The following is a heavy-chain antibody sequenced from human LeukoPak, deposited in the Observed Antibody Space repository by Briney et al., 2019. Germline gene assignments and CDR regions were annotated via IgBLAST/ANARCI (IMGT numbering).Heavy chain of an antibody. V-gene: IGHV3-30*18. D-gene: IGHD3-9*01. Sequence: GRSLRLSCAASGFTFSSYGMHWVRQAPGKGLEWVAVISYGGSNKYYADSVKGRFTISRDNSKNTLYLQMNSLRAEDTAVYYCAKDRGRYYDIPTYAFDIWGQGTMVTVSS. CDR1: GFTFSSYG. J-gene: IGHJ3*02. CDR3: AKDRGRYYDIPTYAFDI. CDR2: ISYGGSNK.